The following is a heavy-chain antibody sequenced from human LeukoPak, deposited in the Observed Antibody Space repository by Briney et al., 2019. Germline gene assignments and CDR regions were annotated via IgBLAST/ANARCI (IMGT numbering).Heavy chain of an antibody. J-gene: IGHJ6*03. D-gene: IGHD2-21*02. Sequence: SETLSLTCTVSGYSISSGYYWGWIRQPPGKGLEWIGSIYHSGSTYYNPSLKSRVTISVDTSKNQFSLKLSSVTAADTAVYYCARVNCGGDCYHYYYYYYMDVWGKGTTVTVSS. V-gene: IGHV4-38-2*02. CDR1: GYSISSGYY. CDR2: IYHSGST. CDR3: ARVNCGGDCYHYYYYYYMDV.